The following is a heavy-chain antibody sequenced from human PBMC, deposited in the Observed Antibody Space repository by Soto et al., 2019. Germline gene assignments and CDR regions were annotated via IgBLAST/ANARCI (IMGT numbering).Heavy chain of an antibody. CDR1: GVTFTSYA. CDR3: ASTPRGLAGALPY. V-gene: IGHV1-69*06. J-gene: IGHJ4*02. CDR2: IIPALGTA. D-gene: IGHD1-26*01. Sequence: QVQLVQSGAEVKKPGSSVNVSCKASGVTFTSYAISWVRQAPGQGLEWMGRIIPALGTAYYAQKFQDRVTITADKSTSTAYMELNSLRSEDTALYYCASTPRGLAGALPYWGQGSLVTVPS.